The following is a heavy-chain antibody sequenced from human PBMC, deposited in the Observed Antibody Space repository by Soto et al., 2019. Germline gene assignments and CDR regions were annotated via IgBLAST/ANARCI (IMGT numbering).Heavy chain of an antibody. CDR1: GYIFTAYG. Sequence: SVKIFCKTSGYIFTAYGLAWLRQAPGPRPERVGCVSTNEHRTNYAQMVEWTVTMTTVSSTTTTSMALRSLGPDDTADYNCARELNTERSSYYSFGFWGQGTLVTV. CDR2: VSTNEHRT. D-gene: IGHD3-22*01. V-gene: IGHV1-18*01. CDR3: ARELNTERSSYYSFGF. J-gene: IGHJ4*02.